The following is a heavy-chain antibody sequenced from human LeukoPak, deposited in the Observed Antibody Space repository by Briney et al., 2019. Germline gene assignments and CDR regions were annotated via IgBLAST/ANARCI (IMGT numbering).Heavy chain of an antibody. D-gene: IGHD3-10*01. CDR1: DGSINTPNYY. Sequence: SETLSLTCTVSDGSINTPNYYWGWIRQPPGKGLEWIGSIYCSGSTYYNPSLKSRVTISVDTSKNQFSLKLSSVTAADTAVYYCAKLIWFGLYYFDYWGQGTLVTVSS. CDR3: AKLIWFGLYYFDY. J-gene: IGHJ4*02. V-gene: IGHV4-39*01. CDR2: IYCSGST.